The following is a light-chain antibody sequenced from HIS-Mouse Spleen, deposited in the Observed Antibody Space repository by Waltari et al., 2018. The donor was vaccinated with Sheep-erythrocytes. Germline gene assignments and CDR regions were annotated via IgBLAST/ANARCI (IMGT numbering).Light chain of an antibody. CDR3: SSYAGSNNWV. V-gene: IGLV2-8*01. J-gene: IGLJ3*02. Sequence: QSALTQPPSASGSPGQSVTISCTGTSSDVGGYNYVSWYQQHPGKAPKLMIYDVSKRPSGVPDRFSGSKSGKTASLTVAGLQAEDEADYYCSSYAGSNNWVFGEGTKLTVL. CDR2: DVS. CDR1: SSDVGGYNY.